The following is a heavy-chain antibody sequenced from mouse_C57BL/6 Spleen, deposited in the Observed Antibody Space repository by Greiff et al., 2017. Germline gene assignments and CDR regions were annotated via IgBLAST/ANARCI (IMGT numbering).Heavy chain of an antibody. V-gene: IGHV1-66*01. D-gene: IGHD3-2*02. CDR2: IYPGSGNT. CDR1: GYSFTSSY. Sequence: QVQLKESGPELVKPGASVKISCKASGYSFTSSYIHWVKQRPGQGLEWIGWIYPGSGNTKYNEKFKGKATLTADTSSSTAYMQLSSLTSEDSAVYYCARLGTAQGDYWGQGTTLTVSS. CDR3: ARLGTAQGDY. J-gene: IGHJ2*01.